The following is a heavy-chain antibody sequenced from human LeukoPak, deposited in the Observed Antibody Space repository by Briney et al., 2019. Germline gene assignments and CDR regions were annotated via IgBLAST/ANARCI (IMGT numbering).Heavy chain of an antibody. J-gene: IGHJ6*02. CDR1: GFTVSSNY. CDR3: ARESYYYGMDV. CDR2: IYSGGST. Sequence: GGSLRLSCAASGFTVSSNYMSWVRQAPGKGLEWVSVIYSGGSTYYAGSVKGRFTISRENAKNSLYLQMNSLRAGDTAVYYCARESYYYGMDVWGQGTTVTVSS. V-gene: IGHV3-66*01.